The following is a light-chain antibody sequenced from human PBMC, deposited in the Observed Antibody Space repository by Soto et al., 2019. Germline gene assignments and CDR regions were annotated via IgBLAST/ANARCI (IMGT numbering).Light chain of an antibody. V-gene: IGKV1-5*01. Sequence: DIQLTQTPSTLSASVGDEVTITCRASQTISRWLAWYQQKPGRAPKLLIYDASTLESGVPSRFSGSGSETEFTLTISRLQPDDFATYFCHSRAFGQGTHWRL. CDR1: QTISRW. J-gene: IGKJ5*01. CDR2: DAS. CDR3: HSRA.